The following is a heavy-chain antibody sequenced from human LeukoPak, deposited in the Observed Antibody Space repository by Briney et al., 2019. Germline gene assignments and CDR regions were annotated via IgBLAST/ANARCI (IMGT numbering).Heavy chain of an antibody. CDR2: ISWNSGSI. Sequence: GGSLRLSCAASGFTFDDYAMHWVRQAPGKGLEWVSGISWNSGSIGYADSVKGRFTISRDNAKNSLYLQMNSLRAEDTALYYCAKDRGLRNQWLQLTHDYWGQGTLVSVSS. J-gene: IGHJ4*02. V-gene: IGHV3-9*01. CDR3: AKDRGLRNQWLQLTHDY. D-gene: IGHD5-24*01. CDR1: GFTFDDYA.